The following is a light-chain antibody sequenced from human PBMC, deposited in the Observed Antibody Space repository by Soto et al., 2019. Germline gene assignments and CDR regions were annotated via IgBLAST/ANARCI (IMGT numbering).Light chain of an antibody. Sequence: EIVMTQSPATLSVSPGERATLSCRASQSLSSNLAWYQQKPGQAPRLLIYGASTRATGIPDRFSVSGSGTEFTLTISILQSEDFAVYYCQQYNNWPRTFGQGTKVEIK. CDR3: QQYNNWPRT. V-gene: IGKV3-15*01. CDR2: GAS. CDR1: QSLSSN. J-gene: IGKJ1*01.